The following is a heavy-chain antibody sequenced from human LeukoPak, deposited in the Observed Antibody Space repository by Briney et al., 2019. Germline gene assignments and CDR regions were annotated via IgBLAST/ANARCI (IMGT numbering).Heavy chain of an antibody. V-gene: IGHV1-18*01. CDR3: AREDRITIFGVVPLDY. D-gene: IGHD3-3*01. Sequence: GASVKVSCKASGYTFTSYRISWVRQAPGQGLEWMGWISAYNGNTNYAQKLQGRVTMTTDTSTSTAYMELRSLRSDDTAVYYCAREDRITIFGVVPLDYWGQGTLVTVSS. CDR1: GYTFTSYR. CDR2: ISAYNGNT. J-gene: IGHJ4*02.